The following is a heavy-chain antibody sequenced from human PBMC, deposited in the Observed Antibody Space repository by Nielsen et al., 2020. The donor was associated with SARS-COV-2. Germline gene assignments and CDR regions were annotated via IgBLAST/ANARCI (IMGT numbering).Heavy chain of an antibody. V-gene: IGHV4-34*01. CDR3: ASALRYTYYYDSSGYGNDAFDI. J-gene: IGHJ3*02. Sequence: SETLSLTCAVYGGSFSGYYWSWIRQPPGKGLEWIGEINHSGSTNYNPSLKSRVTISVDTSKNQFSLKLSSVTAADTAVYYCASALRYTYYYDSSGYGNDAFDIWGQGTMVTVSS. CDR2: INHSGST. D-gene: IGHD3-22*01. CDR1: GGSFSGYY.